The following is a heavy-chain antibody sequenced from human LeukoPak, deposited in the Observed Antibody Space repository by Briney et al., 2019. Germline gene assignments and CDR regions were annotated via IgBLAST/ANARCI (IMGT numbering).Heavy chain of an antibody. D-gene: IGHD3-16*02. J-gene: IGHJ4*02. CDR1: GGSFSGYY. CDR3: ARGYDYVWGSYRSPYYFDY. V-gene: IGHV4-34*01. Sequence: PSETLSLTCAVYGGSFSGYYWSLIRQPPGKGLEWIGEINHSGSTNYNPSLKSRVTISVDTSKNQFSLKLSSVTAADTAVYYCARGYDYVWGSYRSPYYFDYWGQGTLVTVSS. CDR2: INHSGST.